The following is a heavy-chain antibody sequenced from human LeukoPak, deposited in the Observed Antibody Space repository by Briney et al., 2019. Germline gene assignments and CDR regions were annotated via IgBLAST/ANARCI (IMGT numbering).Heavy chain of an antibody. V-gene: IGHV1-18*04. D-gene: IGHD2-15*01. Sequence: GASVKVSCKASGYTFTSYGISWVRQAPGQGLEWMGWISAYNGNTNYAQKLQGRVTMTTDTSTSTAYMELRSLRSDDTAVYYCEAACSGGSCPDFDYWGQGTLVTVSS. CDR3: EAACSGGSCPDFDY. CDR1: GYTFTSYG. J-gene: IGHJ4*02. CDR2: ISAYNGNT.